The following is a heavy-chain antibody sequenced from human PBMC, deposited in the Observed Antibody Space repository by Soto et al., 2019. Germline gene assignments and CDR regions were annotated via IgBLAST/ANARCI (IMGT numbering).Heavy chain of an antibody. J-gene: IGHJ3*01. Sequence: ASVKVSCKVSGYTLTELSMHWVRQAPGKGLERMGGFDPEDGETIYAQKFQGRVNMSEDTSTDTAYMELSSLRSEDTAVYYCATGPIVATPGSAFDVWGQGTMVTVSS. D-gene: IGHD5-12*01. CDR2: FDPEDGET. V-gene: IGHV1-24*01. CDR1: GYTLTELS. CDR3: ATGPIVATPGSAFDV.